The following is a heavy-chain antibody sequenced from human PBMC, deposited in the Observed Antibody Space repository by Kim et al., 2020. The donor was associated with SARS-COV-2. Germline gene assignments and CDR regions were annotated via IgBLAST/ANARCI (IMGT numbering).Heavy chain of an antibody. J-gene: IGHJ6*02. Sequence: GGSLRLSCAASGFTFSSYAMSWVRQAPGKGLEWVSAISGSGGSTYYADSVKGRFTISRDNSKNTLYLQMNSLRAKDTAVYYCAKDLLYYYDSSGYGGPAGGMDVWGQGTTVTVSS. CDR3: AKDLLYYYDSSGYGGPAGGMDV. D-gene: IGHD3-22*01. V-gene: IGHV3-23*01. CDR2: ISGSGGST. CDR1: GFTFSSYA.